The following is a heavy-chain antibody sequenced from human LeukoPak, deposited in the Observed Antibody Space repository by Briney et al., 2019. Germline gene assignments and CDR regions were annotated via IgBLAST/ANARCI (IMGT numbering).Heavy chain of an antibody. D-gene: IGHD6-19*01. J-gene: IGHJ3*02. Sequence: GGSLRLSCATSGFTFGDHGMNWVRQAPGKGLEWVSGLSWNGGTTGYADSVKGRFTISRDNAKNSLYLQMNSLRAEDTALYHCARGLQWLATDAFDIWGQGTMVTVSS. CDR2: LSWNGGTT. CDR1: GFTFGDHG. CDR3: ARGLQWLATDAFDI. V-gene: IGHV3-20*01.